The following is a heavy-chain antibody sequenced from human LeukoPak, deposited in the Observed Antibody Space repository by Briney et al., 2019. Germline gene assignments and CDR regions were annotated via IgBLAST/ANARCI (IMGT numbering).Heavy chain of an antibody. J-gene: IGHJ4*02. D-gene: IGHD3-10*01. Sequence: ASVKVSCKXSGYTFTDYYMHWVQQAPGKGLEWMGLVDPEDGETIYAEKFQGRVTITADTSTDTAYMELSSLRSEDTAVYYCATITMVRGVSHYFDYWGQGTLVTVSS. V-gene: IGHV1-69-2*01. CDR2: VDPEDGET. CDR1: GYTFTDYY. CDR3: ATITMVRGVSHYFDY.